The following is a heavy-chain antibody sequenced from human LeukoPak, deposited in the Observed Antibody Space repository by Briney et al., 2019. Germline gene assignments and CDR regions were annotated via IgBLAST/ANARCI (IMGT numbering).Heavy chain of an antibody. V-gene: IGHV1-2*02. CDR1: GYTFTSYD. D-gene: IGHD3-10*01. CDR2: INPNSGGT. Sequence: GASVKVSCKASGYTFTSYDINWVRQAPGQGLEWMGWINPNSGGTNSSQKFQDRVTLTRDTSISTAYMELGSLRSDDTAIYYCARAYGSGSSYHPDYWGQGTLVTVSS. CDR3: ARAYGSGSSYHPDY. J-gene: IGHJ4*02.